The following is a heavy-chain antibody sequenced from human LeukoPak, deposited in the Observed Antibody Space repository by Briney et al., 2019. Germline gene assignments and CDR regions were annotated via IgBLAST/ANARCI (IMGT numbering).Heavy chain of an antibody. Sequence: GASVKVSCKAFGYTFASNYMHWVRQAPGQGPEWMGVISPSGGSTTYAQKFQGRVTLTRDMSTSTDYLELSSLRPEDTAVYYCAKVNKGGYDSFDYWGQGTLVTVSS. CDR1: GYTFASNY. CDR3: AKVNKGGYDSFDY. CDR2: ISPSGGST. J-gene: IGHJ4*02. D-gene: IGHD5-12*01. V-gene: IGHV1-46*01.